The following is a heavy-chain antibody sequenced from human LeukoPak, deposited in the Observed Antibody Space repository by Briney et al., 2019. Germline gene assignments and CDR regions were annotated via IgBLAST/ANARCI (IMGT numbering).Heavy chain of an antibody. CDR1: GYTFTSYG. CDR3: ARDDYYDSSGYCVY. CDR2: ISAYNGNT. V-gene: IGHV1-18*01. D-gene: IGHD3-22*01. Sequence: ASVKVSCKASGYTFTSYGISLVRRAPGQGLEWMGWISAYNGNTNYAQKLQGRVTMTTDTSTSTAYMELRSLRSEDTAVYYCARDDYYDSSGYCVYWGQGTLVTVSS. J-gene: IGHJ4*02.